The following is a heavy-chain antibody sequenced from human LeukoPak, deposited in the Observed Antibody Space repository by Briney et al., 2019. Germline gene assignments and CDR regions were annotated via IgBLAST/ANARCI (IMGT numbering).Heavy chain of an antibody. V-gene: IGHV3-30-3*01. D-gene: IGHD6-19*01. CDR2: ISYDGSNK. J-gene: IGHJ4*02. CDR1: GFTFSSYA. Sequence: GGSLRLSCAASGFTFSSYAMHWVRQAPGKGLEWVAVISYDGSNKYYADSVKGRFTISRDNSKNTLYLQMNSLRAEDTAVYYCAAGQQWLVFLDWGQGTLVTVSS. CDR3: AAGQQWLVFLD.